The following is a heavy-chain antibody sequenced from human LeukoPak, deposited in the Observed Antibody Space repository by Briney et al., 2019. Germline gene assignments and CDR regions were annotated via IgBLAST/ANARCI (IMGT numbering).Heavy chain of an antibody. Sequence: PSETLSLTCTVSGGSISSYYWSLNRQPPGKGLEWIGYIYYSGSTNYNPSLKSRVTISVDTSKNQFSLKLSSVTAADTAVYYCARGYYYDSSGLIDYWGQGTLVTVSS. CDR1: GGSISSYY. V-gene: IGHV4-59*01. CDR3: ARGYYYDSSGLIDY. CDR2: IYYSGST. D-gene: IGHD3-22*01. J-gene: IGHJ4*02.